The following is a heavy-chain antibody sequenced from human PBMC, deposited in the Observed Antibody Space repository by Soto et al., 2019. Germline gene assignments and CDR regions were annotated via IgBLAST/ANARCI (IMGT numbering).Heavy chain of an antibody. J-gene: IGHJ4*02. CDR2: ISAGGVST. CDR3: AKGWDVKYFDH. Sequence: EVQVLESGGGWVQPGGSLRLSCVTSGFTFTNYAMTWVRQGPGKGLEWVSSISAGGVSTYFADSVKGRFTISRDNSKNTLYLHMNSLRAEDTAVYYCAKGWDVKYFDHWGQGARVTVSS. CDR1: GFTFTNYA. V-gene: IGHV3-23*01. D-gene: IGHD1-26*01.